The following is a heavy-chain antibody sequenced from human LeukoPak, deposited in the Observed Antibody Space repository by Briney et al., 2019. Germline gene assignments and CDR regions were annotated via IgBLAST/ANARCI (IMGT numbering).Heavy chain of an antibody. Sequence: PGGSLRLSCAASRFTFSSYAMSWVHQAPGKGLEWVSAISGSGGSTYYADSVKGRFTISRDNSKNTLYLQMNSLRAEDTAVYYCAKVQSVPRVYSGYDDAFDIWGQGTMVTVSS. J-gene: IGHJ3*02. CDR3: AKVQSVPRVYSGYDDAFDI. CDR2: ISGSGGST. D-gene: IGHD5-12*01. CDR1: RFTFSSYA. V-gene: IGHV3-23*01.